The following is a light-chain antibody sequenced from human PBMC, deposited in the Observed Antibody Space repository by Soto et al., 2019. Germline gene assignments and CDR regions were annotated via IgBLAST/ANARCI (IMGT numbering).Light chain of an antibody. CDR1: QSVYSN. Sequence: EIVMTQSPATLSVSPGERATLSCRASQSVYSNVAWYQQRPGQAPRLLIYRASTRATRNPARFSGSESGTEFTLTISSLQSEDFEVYFCQHYQNLWAFGQGTKVEIK. CDR3: QHYQNLWA. CDR2: RAS. J-gene: IGKJ1*01. V-gene: IGKV3-15*01.